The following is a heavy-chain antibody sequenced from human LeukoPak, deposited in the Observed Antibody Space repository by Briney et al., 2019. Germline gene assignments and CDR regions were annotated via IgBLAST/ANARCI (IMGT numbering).Heavy chain of an antibody. CDR3: ARADRLHGGPYLIGP. D-gene: IGHD2-21*01. Sequence: ASVKVSCKASGYSFTDYYMHWVGPAPGQGLEWMGWINLNNGDIKSAQKFQGRVTMARDTSITTVYMEVSWLTSDDTAIYYCARADRLHGGPYLIGPWGQGTLVTVSS. CDR1: GYSFTDYY. J-gene: IGHJ5*02. V-gene: IGHV1-2*02. CDR2: INLNNGDI.